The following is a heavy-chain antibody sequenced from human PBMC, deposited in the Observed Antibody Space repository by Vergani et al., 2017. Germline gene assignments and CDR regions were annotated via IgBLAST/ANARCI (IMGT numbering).Heavy chain of an antibody. CDR3: AKGGHRYDFWSGDQPFDY. CDR2: ISYDGSNK. V-gene: IGHV3-30*18. D-gene: IGHD3-3*01. J-gene: IGHJ4*02. Sequence: QVQLVESGGGVVQPGRSLRLSCAASGFTFSSYGMHWVRQAPGKGLEWVAVISYDGSNKYYADSVKGRFTISRDNSKNTLYLQMSSLRAEDTAVYYCAKGGHRYDFWSGDQPFDYWGQGTLVTVSS. CDR1: GFTFSSYG.